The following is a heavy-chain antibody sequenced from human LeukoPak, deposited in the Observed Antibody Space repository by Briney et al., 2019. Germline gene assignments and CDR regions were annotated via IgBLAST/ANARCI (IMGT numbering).Heavy chain of an antibody. V-gene: IGHV3-74*01. CDR2: INSDGSST. J-gene: IGHJ4*02. D-gene: IGHD3-22*01. CDR1: GFTFSSYW. CDR3: AADHPRYNPLICDSSGYYYGY. Sequence: GGSLRLSCAASGFTFSSYWMHWVRQAPGKGLVWVSRINSDGSSTSYADSVKGRFTISRDNAKNTLYLQMNSLRAEDTAVYYCAADHPRYNPLICDSSGYYYGYWGQGTLVTVSS.